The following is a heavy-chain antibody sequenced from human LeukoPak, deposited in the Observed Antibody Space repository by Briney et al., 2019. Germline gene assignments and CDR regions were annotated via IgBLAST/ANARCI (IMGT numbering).Heavy chain of an antibody. Sequence: ETLSLTCTVSGGSISSYYWSWIRQPAGKGLEWVSAISGSGDATYYADSVKGRFTISRDNSENTLYLQMNSLRAEDTAIYYCAKDLNSGTYWGQGMLVTVSS. J-gene: IGHJ4*02. CDR1: GGSISSYY. CDR3: AKDLNSGTY. CDR2: ISGSGDAT. V-gene: IGHV3-23*01. D-gene: IGHD1-26*01.